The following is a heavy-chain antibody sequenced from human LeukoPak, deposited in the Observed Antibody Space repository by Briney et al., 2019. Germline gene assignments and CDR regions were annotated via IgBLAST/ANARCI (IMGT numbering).Heavy chain of an antibody. Sequence: GGSLRLSCAASGFTFSSYGMHWVRQAPGKGLEWVAVISYDGSNKYYAHSVKGRFTISRDNSKNTLYLQMNSLRAEDTAVYYCANMGADDAFDIWGQGTMVTVSS. CDR1: GFTFSSYG. CDR2: ISYDGSNK. J-gene: IGHJ3*02. V-gene: IGHV3-30*18. CDR3: ANMGADDAFDI. D-gene: IGHD1-26*01.